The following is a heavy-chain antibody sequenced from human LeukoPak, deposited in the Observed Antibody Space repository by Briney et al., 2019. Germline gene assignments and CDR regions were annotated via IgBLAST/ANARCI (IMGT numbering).Heavy chain of an antibody. D-gene: IGHD3-9*01. Sequence: GGSLRLSCAASGFIFSSYAMSWVRQAPGKGLEWVSAISGSGGSTYYADSVKGRFTISRDNSKNTLYLQMNSLRAEDTAVYYCAKERSDFDWLLPFDYWGQGTLATVSS. J-gene: IGHJ4*02. V-gene: IGHV3-23*01. CDR1: GFIFSSYA. CDR3: AKERSDFDWLLPFDY. CDR2: ISGSGGST.